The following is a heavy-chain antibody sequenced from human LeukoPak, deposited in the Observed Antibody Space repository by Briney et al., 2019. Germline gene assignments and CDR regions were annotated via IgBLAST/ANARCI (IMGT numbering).Heavy chain of an antibody. J-gene: IGHJ5*02. CDR3: ARARRSSSWYGDWFDP. CDR1: GFTFSSYG. CDR2: IWYDGSLQ. Sequence: GGSLRLSCAASGFTFSSYGMHWVRQAPGKGLEWVAVIWYDGSLQYYVDSVKGRFTISRDNAKNSLYLQMNSLRDEDTAVYYCARARRSSSWYGDWFDPWGQGTLVTVSS. V-gene: IGHV3-33*01. D-gene: IGHD6-13*01.